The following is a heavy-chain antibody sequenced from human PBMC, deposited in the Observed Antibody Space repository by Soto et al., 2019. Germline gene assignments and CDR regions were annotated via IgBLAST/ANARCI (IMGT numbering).Heavy chain of an antibody. J-gene: IGHJ6*02. CDR2: IYPGDSDT. D-gene: IGHD6-13*01. CDR1: GYIFTSYW. CDR3: ARTSAAGKYYYGMDV. V-gene: IGHV5-51*01. Sequence: GESLNISCKGSGYIFTSYWIGWVRQMPGKGLEWMGIIYPGDSDTRYSPSFQGQVTISADKSISTAYLQWSSLKASDTAMYYCARTSAAGKYYYGMDVWGQGTTVTVSS.